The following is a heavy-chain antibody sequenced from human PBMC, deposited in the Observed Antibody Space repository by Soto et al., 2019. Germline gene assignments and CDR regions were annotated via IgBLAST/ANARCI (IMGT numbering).Heavy chain of an antibody. CDR1: GFTFTSSA. CDR3: AASGPYCSGGSCYHYYYYGMDV. J-gene: IGHJ6*02. D-gene: IGHD2-15*01. V-gene: IGHV1-58*02. CDR2: IVVGSGNT. Sequence: SVKVSCKASGFTFTSSAMQWVRQARGQRLEWIGWIVVGSGNTNYAQKFQERVTITRDMSTSTAYMELSSLRSEDTAVYYCAASGPYCSGGSCYHYYYYGMDVWG.